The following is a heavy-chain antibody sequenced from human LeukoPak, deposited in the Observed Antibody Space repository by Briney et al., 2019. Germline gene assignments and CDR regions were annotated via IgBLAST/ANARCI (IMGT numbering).Heavy chain of an antibody. CDR2: ISTSSSYI. CDR3: ARDGDTVLTRGYYYYMDV. D-gene: IGHD4-23*01. Sequence: GGSLRLSCAASGFTFSSYTMNWVRQAPGKGLEWVSSISTSSSYIYYADSVKGRFTISRDNAKNSLYLQMNSLRAEDTALYYCARDGDTVLTRGYYYYMDVWGKGTTVTISS. V-gene: IGHV3-21*01. CDR1: GFTFSSYT. J-gene: IGHJ6*03.